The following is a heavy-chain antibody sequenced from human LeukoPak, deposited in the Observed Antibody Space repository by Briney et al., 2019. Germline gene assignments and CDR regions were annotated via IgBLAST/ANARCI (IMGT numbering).Heavy chain of an antibody. CDR3: ARSAPWGDLPEYYFDY. D-gene: IGHD3-16*01. V-gene: IGHV1-8*03. Sequence: GASVKVSCKASGYTFTSYDINWVRQAPGQGLEWMGWMNPNSGNTGYAQKFQGRVTITRNTSISTAYMELSSLRSEDTAVYYWARSAPWGDLPEYYFDYWGQGTLVTVSS. CDR1: GYTFTSYD. CDR2: MNPNSGNT. J-gene: IGHJ4*02.